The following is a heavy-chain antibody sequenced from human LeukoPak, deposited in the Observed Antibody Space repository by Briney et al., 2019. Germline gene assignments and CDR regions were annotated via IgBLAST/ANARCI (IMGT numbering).Heavy chain of an antibody. CDR2: IYSSGST. CDR3: ARQYFPGSYYTCVY. Sequence: SETLSLTCTVSGGSISDYYWSWIRQPAGKGLEWIGRIYSSGSTDYNPSLKSRVTMSVDTSKNQFSLKLSSGTASDTAVYYCARQYFPGSYYTCVYWGQGTLVTVSS. J-gene: IGHJ4*02. V-gene: IGHV4-4*07. D-gene: IGHD3-10*01. CDR1: GGSISDYY.